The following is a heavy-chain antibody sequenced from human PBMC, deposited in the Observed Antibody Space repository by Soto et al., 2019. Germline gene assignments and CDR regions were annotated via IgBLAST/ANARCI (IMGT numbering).Heavy chain of an antibody. J-gene: IGHJ6*02. V-gene: IGHV1-69*05. CDR1: GGTFSSYA. CDR3: ARGPGVLLWFGESPYYYGMDV. Sequence: SVKVSCKASGGTFSSYAISWVRQAPGQGLEWMGGIIPNFGTANYAQKFQGRVTITTDTSMSTAYMELSSLRSEDTAVYYCARGPGVLLWFGESPYYYGMDVWGQGTTVTVSS. CDR2: IIPNFGTA. D-gene: IGHD3-10*01.